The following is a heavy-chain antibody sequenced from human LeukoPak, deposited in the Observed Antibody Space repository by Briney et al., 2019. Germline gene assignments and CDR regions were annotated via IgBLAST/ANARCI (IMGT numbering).Heavy chain of an antibody. CDR3: ARFSPPPT. V-gene: IGHV3-74*01. CDR2: ISSDGTIT. J-gene: IGHJ4*02. Sequence: GGSLRLSCAASGFTLSSYWMHWFRHALGKGLVWVSRISSDGTITNYADSVKGRFTISRDNAKNTLYLQMNSLRVEDTAVYYCARFSPPPTWGQGTLVTVSS. CDR1: GFTLSSYW.